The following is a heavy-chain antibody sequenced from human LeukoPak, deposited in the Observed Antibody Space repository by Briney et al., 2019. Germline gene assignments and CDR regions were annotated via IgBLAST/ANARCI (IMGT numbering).Heavy chain of an antibody. CDR1: AYSISSGYS. CDR2: IFHSGST. Sequence: PSASLSLTRTVAAYSISSGYSWAWIRQPPGKGLEWIGSIFHSGSTYYNPSLKGRVTISVDTSNNSFSLKLSSVTAADTPVYYCARQPNIVGATSLDYRGQGSLVSVS. J-gene: IGHJ4*02. CDR3: ARQPNIVGATSLDY. D-gene: IGHD1-26*01. V-gene: IGHV4-38-2*02.